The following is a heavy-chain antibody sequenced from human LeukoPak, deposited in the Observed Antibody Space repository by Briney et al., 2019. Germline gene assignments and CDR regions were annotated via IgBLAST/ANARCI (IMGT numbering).Heavy chain of an antibody. CDR3: ASTGVRGVSYFDY. CDR2: ISSSSSYI. Sequence: SGGSLRLSCAASGFTFSSYSMNWVRQAPGKGLEWVSSISSSSSYIYYADSVKGRFTISRDNAKNSLYLQMNSLRAEDTAVYYCASTGVRGVSYFDYWGQGTLVTVSS. CDR1: GFTFSSYS. J-gene: IGHJ4*02. V-gene: IGHV3-21*01. D-gene: IGHD3-10*01.